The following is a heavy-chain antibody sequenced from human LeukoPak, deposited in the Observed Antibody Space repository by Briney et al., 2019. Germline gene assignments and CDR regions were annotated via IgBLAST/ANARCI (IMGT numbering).Heavy chain of an antibody. CDR1: GYTFTSYA. Sequence: GASVKVSCEASGYTFTSYAMHWVRQAPGQRLEWMGWINAGNGNTKYSQKFQGRVTITRDTSASTAYMGLSSLRSEDTAVYYCASGGDDFDYWGQGTLVTVSS. D-gene: IGHD3-10*01. J-gene: IGHJ4*02. CDR2: INAGNGNT. CDR3: ASGGDDFDY. V-gene: IGHV1-3*01.